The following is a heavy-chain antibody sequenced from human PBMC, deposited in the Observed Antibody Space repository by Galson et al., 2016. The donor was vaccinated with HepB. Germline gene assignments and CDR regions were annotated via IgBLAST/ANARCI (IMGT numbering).Heavy chain of an antibody. CDR2: INPSGGST. V-gene: IGHV1-46*01. J-gene: IGHJ6*02. D-gene: IGHD5-18*01. CDR3: ARSGTVTSCIQVWPKGYDYYYYGMDV. Sequence: SVKVSCKASGYSFTSYYMHWVRQAPGQGLEWMGIINPSGGSTSYAQKFQGRVTLTRDTSTSTVYMELSSLRSEDTAVYYCARSGTVTSCIQVWPKGYDYYYYGMDVWGQGTTVTVSS. CDR1: GYSFTSYY.